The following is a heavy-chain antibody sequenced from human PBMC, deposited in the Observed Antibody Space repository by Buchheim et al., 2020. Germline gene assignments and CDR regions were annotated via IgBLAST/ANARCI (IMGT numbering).Heavy chain of an antibody. CDR1: GFTFSSNA. CDR3: AKGGGYCSSSSCYRNFDY. D-gene: IGHD2-2*01. Sequence: EVQLVESGGGLVQPGGSLRLSCAASGFTFSSNAMSWVRQGPGKGLEWVSTISGSGGSTYYADSVKGRFTISRDNSKNTLYLQMNSLRAEDTAVDYCAKGGGYCSSSSCYRNFDYWGQGTL. V-gene: IGHV3-23*04. CDR2: ISGSGGST. J-gene: IGHJ4*02.